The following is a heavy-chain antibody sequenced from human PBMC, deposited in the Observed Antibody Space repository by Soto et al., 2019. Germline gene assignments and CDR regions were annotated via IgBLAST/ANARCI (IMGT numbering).Heavy chain of an antibody. Sequence: ASVKVSCKASGYTFTGYYMHWVRQAPGQGLEWMGWINPNSGGTNYAQKFQGWVTMTRDTSISTAYMELSRLRSDDTAVYYCARDGLDCTNGVSSDYYYYYIDVWGKGTTVTVSS. J-gene: IGHJ6*03. CDR2: INPNSGGT. D-gene: IGHD2-8*01. CDR1: GYTFTGYY. CDR3: ARDGLDCTNGVSSDYYYYYIDV. V-gene: IGHV1-2*04.